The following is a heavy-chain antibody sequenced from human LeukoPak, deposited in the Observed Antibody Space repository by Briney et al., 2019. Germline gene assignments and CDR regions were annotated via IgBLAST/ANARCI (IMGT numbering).Heavy chain of an antibody. CDR1: GYSISSGYY. CDR3: ARPGLGWFDP. Sequence: SETLSLTCAVSGYSISSGYYWGWIRQPPGKGLEWIGSIYHSGSTYYNPSLKSRVTISVDTSKNQFSLKLSSVTAADTAAYYCARPGLGWFDPWGQGTLVTVSS. J-gene: IGHJ5*02. CDR2: IYHSGST. D-gene: IGHD3/OR15-3a*01. V-gene: IGHV4-38-2*01.